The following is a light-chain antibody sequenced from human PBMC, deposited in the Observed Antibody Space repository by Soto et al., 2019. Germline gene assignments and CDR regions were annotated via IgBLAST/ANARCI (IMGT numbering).Light chain of an antibody. V-gene: IGLV2-23*01. Sequence: QSPLTQPAFVSGSPGQSSTISFTGTSSDVGSYNLVSWYQQHPDKAPKLMIYEGSKRPSGVSNRFSGSKSGNTASLTISGLQAEDEADYYCCSYAGSSTLVFGGGTKLTVL. CDR2: EGS. J-gene: IGLJ2*01. CDR1: SSDVGSYNL. CDR3: CSYAGSSTLV.